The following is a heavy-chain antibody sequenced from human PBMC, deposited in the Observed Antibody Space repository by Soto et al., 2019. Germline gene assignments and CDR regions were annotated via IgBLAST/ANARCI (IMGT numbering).Heavy chain of an antibody. Sequence: ASVKVSCKXSGYTFTSYGISWVRQAPGQGLEWMGWISAYNGNTNYAQKLQGRVTMTTDTSTSTAYMALRSLRSDDTAVYYCARVWSYCSGGSCYSYYGMDVWGQGTTVTVSS. CDR3: ARVWSYCSGGSCYSYYGMDV. V-gene: IGHV1-18*01. CDR1: GYTFTSYG. CDR2: ISAYNGNT. J-gene: IGHJ6*02. D-gene: IGHD2-15*01.